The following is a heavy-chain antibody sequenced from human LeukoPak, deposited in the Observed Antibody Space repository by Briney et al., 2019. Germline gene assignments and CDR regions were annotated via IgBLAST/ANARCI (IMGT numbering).Heavy chain of an antibody. CDR3: ARVSGHSGSP. D-gene: IGHD5-12*01. Sequence: GGSLRLSCAASGSTFSIFWMGWVRQAPGKRLEWVATIKEDGSEKYHVDSVKGRFTISRDNAKNSLCLQMNSLRGEDTAVYYCARVSGHSGSPWGQGTLVTVAS. CDR2: IKEDGSEK. J-gene: IGHJ5*02. CDR1: GSTFSIFW. V-gene: IGHV3-7*05.